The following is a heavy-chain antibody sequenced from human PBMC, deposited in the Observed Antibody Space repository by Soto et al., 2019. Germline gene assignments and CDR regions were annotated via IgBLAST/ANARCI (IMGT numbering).Heavy chain of an antibody. D-gene: IGHD2-2*03. J-gene: IGHJ1*01. CDR3: ARHSQFAGYCSSTSCYPGYFQH. V-gene: IGHV4-59*08. CDR2: IYYSGST. Sequence: SEILSLTCTVSGGSISSHYWSWIRQPPGKGLEWIGYIYYSGSTNYNPSLKSRVTISVDTSKNQFSLKLSSVTAADTAVYYCARHSQFAGYCSSTSCYPGYFQHWGQGTLVTVS. CDR1: GGSISSHY.